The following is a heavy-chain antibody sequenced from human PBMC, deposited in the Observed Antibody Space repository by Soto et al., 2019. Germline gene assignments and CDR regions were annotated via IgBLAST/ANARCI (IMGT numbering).Heavy chain of an antibody. CDR2: IIPIFGTA. CDR3: ARFTVTTAHYYYGMDV. CDR1: GGTFSSYA. Sequence: GASVKVSCKASGGTFSSYAISWVRQAPGQGLEWMGGIIPIFGTANYAQKFQGRVTITADESTSTAYMELSSLRSEDTAVYYCARFTVTTAHYYYGMDVWGQGTTDTVSS. D-gene: IGHD4-17*01. V-gene: IGHV1-69*13. J-gene: IGHJ6*02.